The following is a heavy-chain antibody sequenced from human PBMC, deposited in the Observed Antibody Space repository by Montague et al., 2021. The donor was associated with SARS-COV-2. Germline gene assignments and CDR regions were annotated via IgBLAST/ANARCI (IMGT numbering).Heavy chain of an antibody. Sequence: SETLSLTCAVSGGSFSDYYWSWIRQPPGKGLEWIGLEWIGEIQHSRIINYNPSLKSRVTISVDASRNQLSLKLSSVTAADAAVYYCARGPRITMIVVVITDIWFDPWGQGTLVTVSS. V-gene: IGHV4-34*01. D-gene: IGHD3-22*01. CDR2: IQHSRII. CDR3: ARGPRITMIVVVITDIWFDP. CDR1: GGSFSDYY. J-gene: IGHJ5*02.